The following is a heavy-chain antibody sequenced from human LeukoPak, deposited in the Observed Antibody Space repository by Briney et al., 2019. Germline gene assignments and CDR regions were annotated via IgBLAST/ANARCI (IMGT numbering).Heavy chain of an antibody. Sequence: SVKVSCKASGGTFSSYAISWVRQAPGQGLEWMGGIIPIFGTANYAQKFQGRVTITADESTSTAYMELSSLRSEDTAVYYCASDCSSTSCPAPGDAFDIWGQGTMVTVSS. CDR3: ASDCSSTSCPAPGDAFDI. V-gene: IGHV1-69*01. CDR2: IIPIFGTA. CDR1: GGTFSSYA. D-gene: IGHD2-2*01. J-gene: IGHJ3*02.